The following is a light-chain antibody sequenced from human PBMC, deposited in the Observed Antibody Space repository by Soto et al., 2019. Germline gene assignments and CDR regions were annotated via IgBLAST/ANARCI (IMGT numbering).Light chain of an antibody. Sequence: QSVLTQPPSVSGAPGQRVTISCTGSRSDIGTGYSVHWYKQLPGTAPQLLIFGDTIRASGVPDRISGSKPGTSAYLVIRGLQSEDEADYYCAAWDDILNGYVFGGGTKVTVL. J-gene: IGLJ1*01. CDR1: RSDIGTGYS. V-gene: IGLV1-40*01. CDR3: AAWDDILNGYV. CDR2: GDT.